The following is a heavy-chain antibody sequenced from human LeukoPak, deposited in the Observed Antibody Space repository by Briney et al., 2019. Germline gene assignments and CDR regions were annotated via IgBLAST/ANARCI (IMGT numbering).Heavy chain of an antibody. J-gene: IGHJ5*02. V-gene: IGHV3-7*01. CDR3: AREASSHFT. D-gene: IGHD3-3*02. Sequence: GGSLRLSCAGSGLSFGSSWMSWFRQTPGKGLEWVANIKQDGSEKYVDSVKGRFTISRDIAKTSLYLQMNSLRAEDTALYYCAREASSHFTWGQGTLVTVSS. CDR1: GLSFGSSW. CDR2: IKQDGSEK.